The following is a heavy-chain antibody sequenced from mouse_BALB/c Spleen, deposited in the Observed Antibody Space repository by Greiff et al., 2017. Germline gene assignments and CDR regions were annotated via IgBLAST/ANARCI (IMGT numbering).Heavy chain of an antibody. V-gene: IGHV6-6*02. CDR1: GFTFSNYW. D-gene: IGHD4-1*01. CDR2: IRLKSNNYAT. J-gene: IGHJ3*01. CDR3: TRPGTSWFAY. Sequence: EVKVEESGGGLVQPGGSMKLSCVASGFTFSNYWMNWVRQSPEKGLEWVAEIRLKSNNYATHYAESVKGRFTISRDDSKSSVYLQMNNLRAEDTGIYYCTRPGTSWFAYWGQGTLVTVSA.